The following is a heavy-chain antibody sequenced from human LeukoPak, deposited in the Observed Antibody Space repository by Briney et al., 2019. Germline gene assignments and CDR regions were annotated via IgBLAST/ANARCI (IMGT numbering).Heavy chain of an antibody. CDR3: ARGSGRDGYNYKY. CDR1: GGSFSGYY. CDR2: IYHSGIP. Sequence: SETLSLTCAVYGGSFSGYYWSWIRQPPGKGLEWIGEIYHSGIPNYNPSLNIRVTISVDTSKNQLALKLRSVAAADTAVYYCARGSGRDGYNYKYWGQGTLVTVTS. J-gene: IGHJ4*02. V-gene: IGHV4-34*01. D-gene: IGHD5-24*01.